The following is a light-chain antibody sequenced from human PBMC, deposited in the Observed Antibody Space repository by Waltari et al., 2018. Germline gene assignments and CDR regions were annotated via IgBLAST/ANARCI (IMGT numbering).Light chain of an antibody. V-gene: IGLV1-40*01. CDR3: QSYDSSLR. J-gene: IGLJ3*02. Sequence: QSVLTQPPSVSGAPGQRVPHPCTGHSPTSRPGHDVHRYQQLPGTAPKPLIYGNSNRPSGVPDRFSGSKSGTSASLAITGLQAEDEADYYCQSYDSSLRFGGGTKLTVL. CDR2: GNS. CDR1: SPTSRPGHD.